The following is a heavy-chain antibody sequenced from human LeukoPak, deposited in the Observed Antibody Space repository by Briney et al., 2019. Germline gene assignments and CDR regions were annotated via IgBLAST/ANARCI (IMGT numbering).Heavy chain of an antibody. V-gene: IGHV3-21*01. CDR3: ARHPLYYDFWSGYYDYYYYMDV. CDR2: ISSSGRNI. CDR1: GGSISSYY. J-gene: IGHJ6*03. Sequence: ETLSLTCTVSGGSISSYYWSWIRQPPGKGLEWISSISSSGRNIFCADSVKGRFTVSRDNAKNSLYLQMNSLRAEDTAVYYCARHPLYYDFWSGYYDYYYYMDVWGKGTTVTVSS. D-gene: IGHD3-3*01.